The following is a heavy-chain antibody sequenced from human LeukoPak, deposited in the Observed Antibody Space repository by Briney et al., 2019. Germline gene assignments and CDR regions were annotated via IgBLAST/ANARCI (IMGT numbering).Heavy chain of an antibody. CDR1: AYTFTSYD. D-gene: IGHD3-22*01. CDR3: ARGVSWYDYESSDYRPVGY. V-gene: IGHV1-8*01. CDR2: MDPKSGNT. J-gene: IGHJ4*02. Sequence: GASVKVSCKASAYTFTSYDINWVRQATGQGLEWVGWMDPKSGNTGYGQKLQGRVTMTRNSSISTAYMELSSLSSDDTAVYYCARGVSWYDYESSDYRPVGYWGQGTPVTVSS.